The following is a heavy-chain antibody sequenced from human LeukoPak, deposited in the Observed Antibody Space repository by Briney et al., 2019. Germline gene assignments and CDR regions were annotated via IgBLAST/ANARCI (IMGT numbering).Heavy chain of an antibody. J-gene: IGHJ6*03. CDR1: GFTFSDYY. D-gene: IGHD2-2*01. CDR3: ARASRGTFGYMDV. CDR2: ISSSGNTI. V-gene: IGHV3-11*04. Sequence: GGSLRLSCAASGFTFSDYYMSWIRQPPGKGLEWVSYISSSGNTIYYADSVKGRFTISRNNAKNSLYLHMNSLRAEDTAVYYCARASRGTFGYMDVWGKGTTVTVSS.